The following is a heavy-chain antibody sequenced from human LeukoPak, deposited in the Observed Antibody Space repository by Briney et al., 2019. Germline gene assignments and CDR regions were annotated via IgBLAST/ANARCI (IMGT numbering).Heavy chain of an antibody. Sequence: SVKVSCKASGGTFSTFPISWVRQAPGQGLEWIGGIIPIFGPNYAQKFQGRATISADLATATAYMELSSLRSEDTAVYYCARGRIGSYSSNSFDYWGQGTLVTVSS. CDR2: IIPIFGP. CDR3: ARGRIGSYSSNSFDY. J-gene: IGHJ4*02. D-gene: IGHD1-26*01. CDR1: GGTFSTFP. V-gene: IGHV1-69*13.